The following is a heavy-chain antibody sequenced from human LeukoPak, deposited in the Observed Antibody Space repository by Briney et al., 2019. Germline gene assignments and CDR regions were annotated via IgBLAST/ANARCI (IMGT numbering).Heavy chain of an antibody. CDR2: ISAYNGNT. CDR3: ARALRGVVAAVDYYGMDV. J-gene: IGHJ6*02. Sequence: GASVEVSCKASGYTFTSYGISWVRQAPGQGLEWMGWISAYNGNTNYAQKLQGRVTMTTDTSTSTAYMELRSLRSDDTAVYYCARALRGVVAAVDYYGMDVWGQGTTVTVSS. V-gene: IGHV1-18*01. CDR1: GYTFTSYG. D-gene: IGHD2-15*01.